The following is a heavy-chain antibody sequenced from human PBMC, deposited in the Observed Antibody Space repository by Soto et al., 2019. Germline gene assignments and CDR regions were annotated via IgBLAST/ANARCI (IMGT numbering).Heavy chain of an antibody. D-gene: IGHD3-16*01. J-gene: IGHJ4*02. CDR3: ARGSRYYDYVWGSYWDY. V-gene: IGHV3-48*02. CDR1: GFTFSSYS. CDR2: ISSSSSTI. Sequence: GGSLRLSCAASGFTFSSYSMNWVRQAPGKGLEWVSYISSSSSTIYYADSVKGRFTISRDNAKNSLYLQMNSLRDEDTAVYYCARGSRYYDYVWGSYWDYWGQGTLVTVSS.